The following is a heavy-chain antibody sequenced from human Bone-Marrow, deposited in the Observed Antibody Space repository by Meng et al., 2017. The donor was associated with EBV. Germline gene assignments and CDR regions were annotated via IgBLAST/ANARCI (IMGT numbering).Heavy chain of an antibody. CDR2: LIPMTGVA. Sequence: GQRVQVGRDGESAWASVMVSCKTSGGTFRSDAISWVRQAPGQGLVWMGGLIPMTGVAHYAQKFQDRVSIIADESTSTHYLELSSLRSEDTAIYFCASESGRGFTPDYWGQGTLVTVSS. CDR1: GGTFRSDA. CDR3: ASESGRGFTPDY. D-gene: IGHD3-10*01. V-gene: IGHV1-69*01. J-gene: IGHJ4*02.